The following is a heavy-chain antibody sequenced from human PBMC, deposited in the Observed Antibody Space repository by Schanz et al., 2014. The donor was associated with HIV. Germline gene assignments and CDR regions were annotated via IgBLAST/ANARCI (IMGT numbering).Heavy chain of an antibody. J-gene: IGHJ4*02. D-gene: IGHD4-4*01. CDR1: GFTFNNYA. CDR2: INWNGDTT. V-gene: IGHV3-23*01. Sequence: EVQLLEFGGGSVRPGESLRLSCLASGFTFNNYAMSWVRQAPGKGLEWVAVINWNGDTTYYADSVKGRFTISRDNSKNTVYLQMNSLRAEDTAVYYCATWLSNHFDYWGQGTVITVSS. CDR3: ATWLSNHFDY.